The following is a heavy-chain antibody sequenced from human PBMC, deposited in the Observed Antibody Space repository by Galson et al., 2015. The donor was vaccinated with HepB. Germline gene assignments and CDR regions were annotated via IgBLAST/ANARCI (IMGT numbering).Heavy chain of an antibody. Sequence: SLRLSCAASGFTFSDYYMSWIRQAPGKGLEWVSYISSSAIYTNYADSVKGRFTISRDNAKNSLHIHMNSLRAEDTAVYYCARVAASDYGDHAHFDYWGQGTLVTVSS. CDR2: ISSSAIYT. CDR3: ARVAASDYGDHAHFDY. V-gene: IGHV3-11*06. CDR1: GFTFSDYY. J-gene: IGHJ4*02. D-gene: IGHD4-17*01.